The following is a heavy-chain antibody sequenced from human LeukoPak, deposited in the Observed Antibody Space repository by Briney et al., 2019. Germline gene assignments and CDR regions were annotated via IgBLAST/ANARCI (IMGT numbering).Heavy chain of an antibody. J-gene: IGHJ6*02. V-gene: IGHV3-48*03. CDR1: GFTFSSYE. D-gene: IGHD2/OR15-2a*01. Sequence: GRSLRLSCAASGFTFSSYEMNGVRQAPGKGLEWGSDNASGGGAKTFNSASVKGRFTISRDNAKNSLYLHMTSLRADDTGVYYCARIGTTTRGPAGLDVWGQGTTVTVSS. CDR3: ARIGTTTRGPAGLDV. CDR2: NASGGGAK.